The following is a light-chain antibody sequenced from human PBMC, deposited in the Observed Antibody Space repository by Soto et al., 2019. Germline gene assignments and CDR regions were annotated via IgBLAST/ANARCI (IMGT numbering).Light chain of an antibody. Sequence: DIQMTQSPSSLSASVGGRVTISCRASQRISSYLNWYQQKPGRAPKLLIYDASNLEAGVPLRFRRSGSGTDFTFTISRLQPEDIATHYCQQYENLPTFGPGTRLEIK. CDR1: QRISSY. V-gene: IGKV1-33*01. CDR2: DAS. J-gene: IGKJ5*01. CDR3: QQYENLPT.